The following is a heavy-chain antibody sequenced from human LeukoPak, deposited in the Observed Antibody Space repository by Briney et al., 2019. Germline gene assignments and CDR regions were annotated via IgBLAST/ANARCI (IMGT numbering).Heavy chain of an antibody. CDR2: IYYSGST. Sequence: PSETLSLTCTVSGGXIXSYFWSXXXXPPGXGLEWIGYIYYSGSTXYNPSLKSRVTISVDTSKNQFSLKLSSVTAADTAVYYCARDALRVSDNWFDPWGQGTLVTVSS. J-gene: IGHJ5*02. CDR1: GGXIXSYF. CDR3: ARDALRVSDNWFDP. D-gene: IGHD6-13*01. V-gene: IGHV4-59*01.